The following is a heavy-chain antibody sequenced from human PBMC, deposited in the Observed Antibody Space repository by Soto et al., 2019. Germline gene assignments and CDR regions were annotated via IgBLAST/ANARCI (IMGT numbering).Heavy chain of an antibody. Sequence: GGSLRLSCAASGFTFSSYGMHWVRQAPGKGLEWVAVIWYDGSNKYYADSVKGRFTISRDNSKNTLYLQMNSLRAEDTAVYYCARSLAAHKTQYFQHWGQGTLVTVSS. CDR3: ARSLAAHKTQYFQH. D-gene: IGHD2-15*01. V-gene: IGHV3-33*01. CDR2: IWYDGSNK. J-gene: IGHJ1*01. CDR1: GFTFSSYG.